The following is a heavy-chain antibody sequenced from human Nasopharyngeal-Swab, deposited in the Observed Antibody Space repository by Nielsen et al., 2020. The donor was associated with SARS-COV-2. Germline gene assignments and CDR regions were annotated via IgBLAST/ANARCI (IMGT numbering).Heavy chain of an antibody. V-gene: IGHV1-69*06. CDR1: GGTFSSYA. CDR2: IIPIFGTA. Sequence: SVKVSCKASGGTFSSYAISWVRQAPGQGLEWMGGIIPIFGTANYAQKFQGRVTITADKSTSTAYMELSSLRSEDTAVYYCAREGGYNLLPTPDYYYYYYMDVWSKGTTVTVSS. J-gene: IGHJ6*03. D-gene: IGHD5-24*01. CDR3: AREGGYNLLPTPDYYYYYYMDV.